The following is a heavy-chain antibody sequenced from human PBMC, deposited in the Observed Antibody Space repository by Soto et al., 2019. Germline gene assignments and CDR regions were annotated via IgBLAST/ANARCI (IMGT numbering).Heavy chain of an antibody. CDR2: IGSRGETYAT. D-gene: IGHD3-22*01. CDR1: GFTFGASA. V-gene: IGHV3-73*01. J-gene: IGHJ5*02. Sequence: HPGGSLRLSCAASGFTFGASALQWVRQASGKGLEWLGRIGSRGETYATTYAASVKGRFTISRDDSKKTAYLQMNSLESEDTAVYYCAKDPPRYYDSSGQEVWFDPWGQGTLVTVSS. CDR3: AKDPPRYYDSSGQEVWFDP.